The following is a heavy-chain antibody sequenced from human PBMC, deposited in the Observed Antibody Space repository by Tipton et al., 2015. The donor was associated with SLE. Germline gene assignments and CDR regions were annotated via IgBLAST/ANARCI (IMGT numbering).Heavy chain of an antibody. V-gene: IGHV3-23*01. Sequence: GSLRLSCAASGFTFKIYGMGWVRQVPGKGLEWVWAISVSGTSSHYGDSVRGRFTNSRDNSKNTLYLQMDSLTAEDAAIYYCAKDPLYNIGGVDYWGQGTLAPVSS. CDR2: ISVSGTSS. J-gene: IGHJ4*02. CDR1: GFTFKIYG. D-gene: IGHD6-25*01. CDR3: AKDPLYNIGGVDY.